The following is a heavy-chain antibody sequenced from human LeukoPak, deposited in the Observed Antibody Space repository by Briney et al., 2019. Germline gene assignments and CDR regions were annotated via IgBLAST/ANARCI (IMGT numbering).Heavy chain of an antibody. CDR3: AKEGPNHVVVVAATDAFDI. CDR1: GFTFSSYA. CDR2: ISGSGGST. J-gene: IGHJ3*02. Sequence: GGSLRLSCAASGFTFSSYAMSWVRQAPGKGLEWVSAISGSGGSTYYADSVKGRFIISRDNSKNTLYLQMNSLRAEDTAVYYCAKEGPNHVVVVAATDAFDIWGQGTMVTVSS. D-gene: IGHD2-15*01. V-gene: IGHV3-23*01.